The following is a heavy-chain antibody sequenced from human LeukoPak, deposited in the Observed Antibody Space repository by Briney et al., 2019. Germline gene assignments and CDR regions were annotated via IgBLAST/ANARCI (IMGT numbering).Heavy chain of an antibody. CDR1: GGSFSGYY. CDR2: INHSGST. V-gene: IGHV4-34*01. J-gene: IGHJ4*02. D-gene: IGHD1-26*01. Sequence: TSETLSLTCAVYGGSFSGYYWSWIRQPPGKGLEWIGEINHSGSTNYNPSLKSRVTISVDTSKNQFSLKLSSVTAADTAVYYCARDGTSGSYPHDYWGQGTLVTVSS. CDR3: ARDGTSGSYPHDY.